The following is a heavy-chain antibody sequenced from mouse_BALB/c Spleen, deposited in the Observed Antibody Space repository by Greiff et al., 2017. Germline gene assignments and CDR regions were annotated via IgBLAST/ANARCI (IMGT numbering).Heavy chain of an antibody. CDR1: GFTFSDYG. CDR3: ARQGKNWDYAMDY. J-gene: IGHJ4*01. V-gene: IGHV5-15*02. CDR2: ISNLVYSI. D-gene: IGHD4-1*01. Sequence: EVMLVESGGGLVQPGGSRKLSCAASGFTFSDYGMAWVRQAPGKGPEWVAFISNLVYSIYYADTVTGRFTISSENAKNTLYLEMSSLRSEDTAMYYCARQGKNWDYAMDYWGQGTSVTVSS.